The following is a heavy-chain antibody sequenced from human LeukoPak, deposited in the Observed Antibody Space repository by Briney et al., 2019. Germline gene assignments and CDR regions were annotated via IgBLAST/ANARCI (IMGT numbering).Heavy chain of an antibody. CDR1: GYTFVDYG. J-gene: IGHJ4*02. V-gene: IGHV3-20*04. CDR3: ARDRLGPSFSVSHFDL. Sequence: PGGSLRLSCATSGYTFVDYGLSWVPRAPGKGLEWLCAINYNGAITAYADSVKGRFTISRDNAKNSLYLRMDSLRAEDTALYYCARDRLGPSFSVSHFDLWGQGTLVTVSS. D-gene: IGHD3-3*02. CDR2: INYNGAIT.